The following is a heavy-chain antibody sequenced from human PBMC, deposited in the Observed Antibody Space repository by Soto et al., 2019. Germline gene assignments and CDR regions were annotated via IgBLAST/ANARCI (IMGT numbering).Heavy chain of an antibody. CDR3: TSPEYSSSGYKDY. CDR2: IRSKANSYAT. J-gene: IGHJ4*02. V-gene: IGHV3-73*01. Sequence: EVQLVESGGGLVQPGGSLKLSCAASGFTFSGSAMHWVRQASGKGLEWVGRIRSKANSYATAYAASVKGRFTISRDDSKNTAYLQMNSLKTEDTAVYYCTSPEYSSSGYKDYWGQGTLVTVSS. D-gene: IGHD6-13*01. CDR1: GFTFSGSA.